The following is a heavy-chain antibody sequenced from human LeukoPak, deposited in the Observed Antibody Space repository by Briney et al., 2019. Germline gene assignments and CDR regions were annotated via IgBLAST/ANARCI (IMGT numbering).Heavy chain of an antibody. J-gene: IGHJ5*02. Sequence: SETLSLTCTVSGGSISSYYWSWIRQPPGKGLEWIGEINHSGSTNYNPSLKSRVTISVDTSKNQFSLKLSSVTAADTAVYYCWGVATITINEGWFDPWGQGTLVTVSS. CDR3: WGVATITINEGWFDP. V-gene: IGHV4-34*01. CDR1: GGSISSYY. CDR2: INHSGST. D-gene: IGHD5-12*01.